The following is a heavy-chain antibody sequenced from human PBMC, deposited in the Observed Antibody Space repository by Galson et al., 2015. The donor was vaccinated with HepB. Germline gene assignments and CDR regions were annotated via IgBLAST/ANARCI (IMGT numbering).Heavy chain of an antibody. Sequence: SLRLSCAASGFTFRSYWMDWVRQAPGKGLAWVSRISTDGSSADYADSVKGRFTIARDNAKNTLYLHVNNLRAEDTAIYYCARGGIGWKGFDYWGQGALVTVSS. D-gene: IGHD6-19*01. CDR3: ARGGIGWKGFDY. CDR1: GFTFRSYW. J-gene: IGHJ4*02. V-gene: IGHV3-74*01. CDR2: ISTDGSSA.